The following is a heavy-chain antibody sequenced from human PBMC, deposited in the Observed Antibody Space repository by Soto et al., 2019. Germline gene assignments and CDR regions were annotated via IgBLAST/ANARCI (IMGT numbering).Heavy chain of an antibody. J-gene: IGHJ5*02. CDR2: ISGSDDYT. Sequence: GGSLRLSCAVSGFTLSSFAMTWVRRAPGEGLEWVSSISGSDDYTYYAASVKGRFTISRNNALNTLFLHMSNPGADDTAVYYCAKSIRQYASAIQGFSDPCGRGTLVTVFS. D-gene: IGHD2-21*01. CDR3: AKSIRQYASAIQGFSDP. V-gene: IGHV3-23*01. CDR1: GFTLSSFA.